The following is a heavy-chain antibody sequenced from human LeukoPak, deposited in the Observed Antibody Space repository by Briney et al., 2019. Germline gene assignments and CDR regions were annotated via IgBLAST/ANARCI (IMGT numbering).Heavy chain of an antibody. CDR1: GFTFSSYA. CDR3: AKDLRRQWLGGFCST. Sequence: PGGSLRLSCAASGFTFSSYAMSWVRQAPGKGLEWVSAIRGSGGSTYYADSVKGRFTISRDNSKNTLYLQMNSLRAEDTALYYCAKDLRRQWLGGFCSTWGQGTLVAVSS. J-gene: IGHJ4*02. D-gene: IGHD6-19*01. V-gene: IGHV3-23*01. CDR2: IRGSGGST.